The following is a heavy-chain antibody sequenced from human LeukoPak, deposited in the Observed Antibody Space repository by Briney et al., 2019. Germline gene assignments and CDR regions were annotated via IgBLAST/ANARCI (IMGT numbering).Heavy chain of an antibody. V-gene: IGHV3-21*01. CDR1: GFTFSSYS. J-gene: IGHJ4*02. Sequence: GGSLRLSCAASGFTFSSYSMNWVRQAPGKGLEWVSSISSSSSYIYYADSVKGRFTISRDNAKNSLYLQMNSLRAEDTAVYYCARVGEYYDSSGYRDYWGQGTLVTVS. CDR3: ARVGEYYDSSGYRDY. CDR2: ISSSSSYI. D-gene: IGHD3-22*01.